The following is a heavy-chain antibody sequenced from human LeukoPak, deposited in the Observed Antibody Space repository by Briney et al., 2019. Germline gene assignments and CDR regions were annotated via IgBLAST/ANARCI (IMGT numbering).Heavy chain of an antibody. CDR3: ARDAGLIAPRYYFDY. CDR2: IYYSGNT. J-gene: IGHJ4*02. V-gene: IGHV4-39*07. D-gene: IGHD6-6*01. Sequence: PGGSLRLSCAASGFTVSSNYMSWVRQAPGKGLEWIGSIYYSGNTYYNPSLKSRVTISVDTSKNQFSLKLSSVTAADTAVYYCARDAGLIAPRYYFDYWGQGTLVTVSS. CDR1: GFTVSSNY.